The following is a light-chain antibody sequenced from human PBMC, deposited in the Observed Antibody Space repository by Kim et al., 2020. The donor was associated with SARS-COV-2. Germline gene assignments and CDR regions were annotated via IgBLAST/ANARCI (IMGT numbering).Light chain of an antibody. CDR3: QACDSSLVV. V-gene: IGLV3-1*01. CDR2: EHS. Sequence: LSPGQTASIPSSGDNLGVKYVCSYHQTPAPSPVIVIYEHSKRPSGIPHRFSGSNSGNTAPLTISATHATDEAHYYCQACDSSLVVFGGGTQLTVL. CDR1: NLGVKY. J-gene: IGLJ2*01.